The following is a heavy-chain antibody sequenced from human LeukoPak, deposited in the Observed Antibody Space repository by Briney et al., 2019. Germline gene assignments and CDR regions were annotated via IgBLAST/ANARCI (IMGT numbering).Heavy chain of an antibody. D-gene: IGHD3-16*02. CDR1: GFSFSSYA. CDR2: ISGSGGST. V-gene: IGHV3-23*01. Sequence: AGSLRLSCAASGFSFSSYAMSWVRQAPGKGLHWVSAISGSGGSTYYADSVKCRFTISRGNSKNTLYLQMTSLRAEDTAVYYCAKGYDYVWGSYRSQFDYWGQGTLVTVSS. J-gene: IGHJ4*02. CDR3: AKGYDYVWGSYRSQFDY.